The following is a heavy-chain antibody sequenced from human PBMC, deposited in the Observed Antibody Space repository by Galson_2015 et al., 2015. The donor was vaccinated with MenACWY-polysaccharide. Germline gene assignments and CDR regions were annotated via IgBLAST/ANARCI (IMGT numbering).Heavy chain of an antibody. Sequence: SLRIACAASGLTFSSYDMQWVRQAPGKGLVWVASISNDGSNKYYADSVKGRFTISRDNSKNTLYLQMNSLRAEDTALYYCARGLRGGLDSWGQGTLVTVSS. CDR3: ARGLRGGLDS. CDR1: GLTFSSYD. D-gene: IGHD3-16*01. CDR2: ISNDGSNK. J-gene: IGHJ4*02. V-gene: IGHV3-30*03.